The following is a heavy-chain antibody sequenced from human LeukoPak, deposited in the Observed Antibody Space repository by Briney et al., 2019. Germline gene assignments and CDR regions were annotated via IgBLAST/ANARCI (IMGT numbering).Heavy chain of an antibody. Sequence: GGSLRLSCAASGFTFSTYTMNWVRQAPGKGLEWVSYISSSSSTIYYADSVRGRFTISRDNAKNSLYLQMNSLRAEDTAVYYCARRSGSYSGRYYYYMDVWGKGTTVTISS. CDR1: GFTFSTYT. D-gene: IGHD1-26*01. J-gene: IGHJ6*03. V-gene: IGHV3-48*01. CDR2: ISSSSSTI. CDR3: ARRSGSYSGRYYYYMDV.